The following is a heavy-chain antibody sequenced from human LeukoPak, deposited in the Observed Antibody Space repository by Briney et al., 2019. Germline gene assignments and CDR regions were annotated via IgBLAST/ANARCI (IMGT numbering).Heavy chain of an antibody. V-gene: IGHV3-7*01. CDR2: IKQDGSEK. CDR1: GFTFSGYW. J-gene: IGHJ4*02. D-gene: IGHD3-10*01. CDR3: ARDPGYYGSGSYLN. Sequence: GGSLRLSCVASGFTFSGYWMTWVRQAPGKGPEWVANIKQDGSEKYYVDSVKGRFTISRDNAKNSLYLQMNSLRAEDTAVYYCARDPGYYGSGSYLNWGQGTLVTVSS.